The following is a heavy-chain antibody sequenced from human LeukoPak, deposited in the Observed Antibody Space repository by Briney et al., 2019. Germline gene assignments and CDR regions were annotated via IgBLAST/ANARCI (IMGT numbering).Heavy chain of an antibody. CDR1: GGSFSDYY. Sequence: PSETLSLTCAVYGGSFSDYYWSWIRQPPGKGLEWIGEINHSGSTNYNPSLKSRVTIPIDTSKKQFSLKLSSVTAADTAVYYCARLRWLHQTYYFDYWGQGTLVTVSS. CDR2: INHSGST. CDR3: ARLRWLHQTYYFDY. D-gene: IGHD5-24*01. V-gene: IGHV4-34*01. J-gene: IGHJ4*02.